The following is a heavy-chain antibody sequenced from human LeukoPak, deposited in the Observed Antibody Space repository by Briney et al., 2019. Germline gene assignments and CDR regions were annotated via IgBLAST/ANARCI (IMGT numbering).Heavy chain of an antibody. V-gene: IGHV4-59*01. CDR2: IYDSRNT. J-gene: IGHJ4*02. CDR1: GGSITRDY. D-gene: IGHD6-6*01. Sequence: SETLSLTCSVSGGSITRDYWSWIRQPPGKGLEWIGYIYDSRNTNYNPSLKSRATISRDTSKNQFSLRLTSVTAADTAVYYCARDRGMSSSYFDCWGQGTLVTVSS. CDR3: ARDRGMSSSYFDC.